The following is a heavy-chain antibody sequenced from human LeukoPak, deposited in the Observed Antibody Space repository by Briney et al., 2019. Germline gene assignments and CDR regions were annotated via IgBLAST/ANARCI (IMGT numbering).Heavy chain of an antibody. CDR2: IFHSGNT. J-gene: IGHJ4*02. V-gene: IGHV4-38-2*02. Sequence: TSETLSLTCTVSGYSISSGYFWGWIRQPPGKGLEWVGTIFHSGNTYYNPSLKSRVTISVDTSKNQFSLKLSSVTAADTAVYYCARGRGYSSGWYLDYWGQGTLVTVSS. D-gene: IGHD6-19*01. CDR3: ARGRGYSSGWYLDY. CDR1: GYSISSGYF.